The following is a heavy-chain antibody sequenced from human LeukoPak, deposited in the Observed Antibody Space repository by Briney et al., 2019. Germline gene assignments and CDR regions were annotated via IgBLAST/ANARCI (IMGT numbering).Heavy chain of an antibody. D-gene: IGHD1-26*01. CDR2: IIPIFGTA. V-gene: IGHV1-69*05. CDR1: GGTFSSYA. CDR3: AREVRSGSYPTDY. Sequence: SVKVSCKASGGTFSSYAISWVRQAPGQGLEWMGRIIPIFGTANYAQKFQGRVTITTDESTSTAYMELSSLRSEDTAVYYCAREVRSGSYPTDYWGQGTLVTVSS. J-gene: IGHJ4*02.